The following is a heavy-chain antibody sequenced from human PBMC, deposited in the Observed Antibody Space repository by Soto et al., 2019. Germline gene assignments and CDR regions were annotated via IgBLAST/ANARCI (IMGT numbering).Heavy chain of an antibody. J-gene: IGHJ5*02. V-gene: IGHV1-69*02. D-gene: IGHD2-2*01. CDR3: ARAAAAQGGWFDP. CDR1: GGTFSSYT. Sequence: QVQLVQSGAAVKKPGSSVKVSCKASGGTFSSYTISWVRQAPGQELEWMGRIIPILGIANYAQKFQGRVTITADKSTSTASMELSSLRSEDTAVYYCARAAAAQGGWFDPWGQGTLVTVSS. CDR2: IIPILGIA.